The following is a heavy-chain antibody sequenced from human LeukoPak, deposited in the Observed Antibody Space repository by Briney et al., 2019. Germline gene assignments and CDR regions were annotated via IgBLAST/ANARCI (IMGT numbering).Heavy chain of an antibody. D-gene: IGHD3-16*01. CDR3: ARDYMGGAFDI. CDR1: GISFSNFG. CDR2: ISATGAST. V-gene: IGHV3-23*01. J-gene: IGHJ3*02. Sequence: GGSLRLSCAASGISFSNFGMSWVRQAPGKGLEWVSVISATGASTYYTDSVNGRFTISRDNSKNTLYLQMNSLRAEDTAVYYCARDYMGGAFDIWGQGTMVTVSS.